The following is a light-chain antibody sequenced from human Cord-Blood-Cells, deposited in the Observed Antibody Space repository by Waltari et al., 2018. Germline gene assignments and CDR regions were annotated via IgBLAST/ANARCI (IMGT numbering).Light chain of an antibody. J-gene: IGKJ4*01. V-gene: IGKV4-1*01. Sequence: ERATINCKSSQSVLYSSNNKNYLAWYQQKPGQPPKLLIYWASTRESGVPDRFSGSGSGTDFTLTISRLQAEDVAVYYCQQYYSTPPTFGGGTKVEIK. CDR2: WAS. CDR3: QQYYSTPPT. CDR1: QSVLYSSNNKNY.